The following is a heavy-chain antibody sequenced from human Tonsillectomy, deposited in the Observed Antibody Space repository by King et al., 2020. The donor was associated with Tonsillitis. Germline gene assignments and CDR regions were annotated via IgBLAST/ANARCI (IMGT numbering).Heavy chain of an antibody. CDR3: AKGEGSSSFPDY. Sequence: VQLVESGGGLVQPGGPLSLSCAASGFTLRRYAMSWVRQAPGKGLIWGSAISGDVGTTYYADSVKGRFTISRDNSKNTLFLQMNSLRAEDTAIYYCAKGEGSSSFPDYWGQGTLVSVSS. V-gene: IGHV3-23*04. CDR1: GFTLRRYA. CDR2: ISGDVGTT. J-gene: IGHJ4*02. D-gene: IGHD6-6*01.